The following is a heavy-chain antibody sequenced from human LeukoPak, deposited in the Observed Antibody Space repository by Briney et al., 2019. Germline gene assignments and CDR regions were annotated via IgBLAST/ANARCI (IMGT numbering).Heavy chain of an antibody. CDR3: ARGMRYFDWYPYYYYGMDV. CDR1: GGSFSGYY. J-gene: IGHJ6*02. Sequence: SETLSLTCAVYGGSFSGYYWSWIRQPPGKGLEWIGEINHSGSTNYNPSLKSRVTISVDTSKNQFSLKLSSVTAADTAVYYCARGMRYFDWYPYYYYGMDVWGQGTTVTVSS. V-gene: IGHV4-34*01. D-gene: IGHD3-9*01. CDR2: INHSGST.